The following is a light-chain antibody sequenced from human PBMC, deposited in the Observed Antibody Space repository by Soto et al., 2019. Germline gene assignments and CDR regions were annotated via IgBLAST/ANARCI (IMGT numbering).Light chain of an antibody. CDR3: AAWDDSLNAL. Sequence: QSVLTQPPSVSGTPGQRVTISCSGSNSNIGYNSVYWYQQLPGTAPKLLIYRSHERPSGVPDRFSGSKSGTSASLAISGLQPEDEADYYCAAWDDSLNALFGTGTKVNVL. V-gene: IGLV1-44*01. CDR2: RSH. J-gene: IGLJ1*01. CDR1: NSNIGYNS.